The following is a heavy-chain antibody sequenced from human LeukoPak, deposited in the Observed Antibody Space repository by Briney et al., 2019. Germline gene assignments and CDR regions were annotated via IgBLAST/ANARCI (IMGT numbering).Heavy chain of an antibody. V-gene: IGHV1-46*01. Sequence: ASVKVSCKASGYTFTSYYMHWVRQAPGQGLEWMGIINPSGGSTSYAQKFQGRVTMTRDTFTSTVYMELSSLRSEDTAVYYCARLMKFGDAFDIWGQGTMVTVSS. CDR2: INPSGGST. CDR1: GYTFTSYY. D-gene: IGHD3/OR15-3a*01. J-gene: IGHJ3*02. CDR3: ARLMKFGDAFDI.